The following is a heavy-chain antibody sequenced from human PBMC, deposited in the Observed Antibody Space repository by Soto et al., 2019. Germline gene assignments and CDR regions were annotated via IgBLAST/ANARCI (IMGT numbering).Heavy chain of an antibody. V-gene: IGHV4-34*01. Sequence: XTLYLPCAVYGGSLNGYYWYWIRQPPGKGLELIGEINHTGGTHYNPSLKSGFTMSVATSKNQFSLRLSSVTAADTAIYYCATRITVFGLLIPPFDPWGQGTQVT. D-gene: IGHD3-3*01. CDR2: INHTGGT. CDR1: GGSLNGYY. J-gene: IGHJ5*02. CDR3: ATRITVFGLLIPPFDP.